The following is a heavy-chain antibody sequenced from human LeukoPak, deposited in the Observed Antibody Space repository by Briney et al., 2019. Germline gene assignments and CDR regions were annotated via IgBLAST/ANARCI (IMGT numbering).Heavy chain of an antibody. CDR2: ISSSSSYI. D-gene: IGHD3-10*01. CDR1: GFTFCSYS. V-gene: IGHV3-21*01. CDR3: ARDYGSGSYNWFDP. Sequence: GGSLRLSCAASGFTFCSYSMNWVRQAPGKGLEWVSSISSSSSYIYYADSVKGRFTISRDNAKNSLYLQMNSLRAEDTAVYYCARDYGSGSYNWFDPWGQGTLVTVSS. J-gene: IGHJ5*02.